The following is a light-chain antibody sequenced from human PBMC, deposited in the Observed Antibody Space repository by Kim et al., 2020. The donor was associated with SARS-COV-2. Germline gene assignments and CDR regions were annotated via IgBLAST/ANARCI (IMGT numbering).Light chain of an antibody. CDR3: QHHSTYPIT. Sequence: ASLGDRVPITCRASQSIGGWLAWYQQKPGKAPKLLIYDASSVESGVPSRFSGSGSGTEFTLTISSLQPDDSATYYCQHHSTYPITFGQGTRLEIK. CDR2: DAS. CDR1: QSIGGW. J-gene: IGKJ5*01. V-gene: IGKV1-5*01.